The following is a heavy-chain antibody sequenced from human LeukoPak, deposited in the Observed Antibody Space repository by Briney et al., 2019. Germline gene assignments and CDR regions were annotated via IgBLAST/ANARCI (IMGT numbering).Heavy chain of an antibody. J-gene: IGHJ5*02. CDR2: TYYRSEWHT. Sequence: SQTLSLTCAISGDSVSNKNAAWNWIRQSPSRGLEWLGRTYYRSEWHTDYAFSVKGRITINADTSKNQFSLQLGYVTPEDTAVYYCASGWALSWGQGTLVTVSS. CDR1: GDSVSNKNAA. D-gene: IGHD1-26*01. V-gene: IGHV6-1*01. CDR3: ASGWALS.